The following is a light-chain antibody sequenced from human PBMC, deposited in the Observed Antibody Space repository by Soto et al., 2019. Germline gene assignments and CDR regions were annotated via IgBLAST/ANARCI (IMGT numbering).Light chain of an antibody. CDR3: SSYTSSSTLV. CDR1: TSDVGGY. CDR2: EVS. Sequence: QSALTQPASVSGSPGQPITISCTGTTSDVGGYVSWYQQHPGKAPKLIIYEVSNRPSGVSNRFSGSKSGNTASLTISGLQAEDEAGYYCSSYTSSSTLVFGGGTKLTVL. J-gene: IGLJ2*01. V-gene: IGLV2-14*01.